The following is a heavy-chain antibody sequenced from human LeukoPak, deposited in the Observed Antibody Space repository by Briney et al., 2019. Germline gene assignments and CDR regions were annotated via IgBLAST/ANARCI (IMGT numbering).Heavy chain of an antibody. CDR2: IKQDGSEK. V-gene: IGHV3-7*01. CDR3: ARAKGSYYYGMDV. J-gene: IGHJ6*02. Sequence: GGSLRLSCAASGFTFSSYWMSWVRQAPGKGLEWVANIKQDGSEKYYVDSVKGRFTISRDNAENSLYLQMNSLRAEDTAVYYCARAKGSYYYGMDVWGQGTTVTVSS. CDR1: GFTFSSYW.